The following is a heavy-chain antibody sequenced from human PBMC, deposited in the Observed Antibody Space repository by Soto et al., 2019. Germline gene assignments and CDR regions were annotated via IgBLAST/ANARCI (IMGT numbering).Heavy chain of an antibody. J-gene: IGHJ4*02. V-gene: IGHV3-7*02. CDR2: IKQDGSEK. CDR1: GFTFSSYW. CDR3: ARLTPQWLLHG. D-gene: IGHD6-19*01. Sequence: EVQLVESGGGLVQPGESLRLSCAASGFTFSSYWMSWVRQAPGKGLEWVANIKQDGSEKYYVDSVKGRITISRDNPKNSLYLEMNSLRAADTAVYNCARLTPQWLLHGWGQGTLVTVSS.